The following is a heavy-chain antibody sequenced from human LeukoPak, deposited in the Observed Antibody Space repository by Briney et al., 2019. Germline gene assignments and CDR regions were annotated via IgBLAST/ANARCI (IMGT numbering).Heavy chain of an antibody. Sequence: SETLSLTCTVSGGSISSYNWTWIRQPTGKGLEWIGRIYTSGSTNYNPSLKSRVTMSVDTSKNQFSLKLSSVTAADTALYYCARYCSGGSCSTVGFDPWGQGTLVTVSS. V-gene: IGHV4-4*07. CDR3: ARYCSGGSCSTVGFDP. D-gene: IGHD2-15*01. CDR1: GGSISSYN. CDR2: IYTSGST. J-gene: IGHJ5*02.